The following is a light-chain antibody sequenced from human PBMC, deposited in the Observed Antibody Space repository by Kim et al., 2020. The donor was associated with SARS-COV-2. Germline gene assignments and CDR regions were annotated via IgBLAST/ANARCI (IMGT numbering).Light chain of an antibody. V-gene: IGKV3-20*01. Sequence: SPGERAILSCRASQCVSSSYLAWYQHKPGQSPRLLILGASSRATGVPDRFRGGGSGTDFTLTITRLEPEDFAVYYCQQYGRSPTTFGQGTRLEIK. CDR2: GAS. J-gene: IGKJ5*01. CDR3: QQYGRSPTT. CDR1: QCVSSSY.